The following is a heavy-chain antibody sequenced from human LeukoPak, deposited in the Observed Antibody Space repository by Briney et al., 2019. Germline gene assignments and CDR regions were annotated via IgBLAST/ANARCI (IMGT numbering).Heavy chain of an antibody. CDR1: GDCISTYY. V-gene: IGHV4-59*01. D-gene: IGHD3-10*01. Sequence: PSETLSLTCTVSGDCISTYYWSWIRLPPGKGLEWIGYIYYRVTSDYNPPLKSRVTMSVDMSTRQISLKLSSVTAADTAVYYCARAVGGDGSGSLWGPGTLVTVSS. CDR2: IYYRVTS. J-gene: IGHJ4*02. CDR3: ARAVGGDGSGSL.